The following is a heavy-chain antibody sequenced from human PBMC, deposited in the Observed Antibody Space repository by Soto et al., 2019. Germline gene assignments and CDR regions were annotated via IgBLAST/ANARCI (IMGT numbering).Heavy chain of an antibody. V-gene: IGHV1-69*06. CDR1: GGTFSSYA. CDR3: ATDSSGNWFDP. D-gene: IGHD3-22*01. J-gene: IGHJ5*02. Sequence: QVQLVQSGAEVKKPGSSVKVSCKASGGTFSSYAISWVRQAAGQGLEWMGGIIPLFGKANYAQKFQGRVTITADKATSTDYTELSSLRSEDTAVYYCATDSSGNWFDPWGQGTLVTVSS. CDR2: IIPLFGKA.